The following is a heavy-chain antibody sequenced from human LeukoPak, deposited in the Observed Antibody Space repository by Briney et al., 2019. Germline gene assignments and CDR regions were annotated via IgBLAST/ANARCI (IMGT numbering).Heavy chain of an antibody. Sequence: PGGSLRLSCAASGFTFSSYAMSWVRQAPGKGLEWVSAISGSGGSTYYADSVKGRFTISRDNSKNTLYLQMNSLRAEDTAVYYCAKDNVADYYDSSGYPTGAFDIWGQGTMVTVSS. CDR3: AKDNVADYYDSSGYPTGAFDI. V-gene: IGHV3-23*01. J-gene: IGHJ3*02. CDR2: ISGSGGST. D-gene: IGHD3-22*01. CDR1: GFTFSSYA.